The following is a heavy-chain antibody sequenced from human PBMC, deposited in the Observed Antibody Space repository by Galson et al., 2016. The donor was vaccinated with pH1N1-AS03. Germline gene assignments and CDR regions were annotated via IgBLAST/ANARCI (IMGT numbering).Heavy chain of an antibody. J-gene: IGHJ4*02. CDR1: GLTFSSYW. V-gene: IGHV3-74*01. D-gene: IGHD3-3*01. CDR3: GRELWGGCEY. Sequence: SLRLSCAASGLTFSSYWMHWVRQVPGKGLVWVSRISGDGSTTNYADSVKGRFTISRDNAKNTLFLHMNSLRAEDTAVYYCGRELWGGCEYWGQGTLVTVSS. CDR2: ISGDGSTT.